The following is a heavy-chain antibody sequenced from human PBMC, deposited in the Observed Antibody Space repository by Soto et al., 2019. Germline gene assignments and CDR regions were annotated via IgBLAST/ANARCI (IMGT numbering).Heavy chain of an antibody. CDR2: IYWDDDK. D-gene: IGHD3-9*01. CDR1: GFSLSTSGVG. CDR3: AHTETTRFPYDILTGYYRFNWFDP. J-gene: IGHJ5*02. Sequence: QITLKESGPPLVKPTQTLTLTCTFSGFSLSTSGVGVGCIRQPPGKPLEWLALIYWDDDKRYSPSLKSRLTITKDTSKNQVVLTMTNMDPVDKATYYCAHTETTRFPYDILTGYYRFNWFDPWGQGTLVTVSS. V-gene: IGHV2-5*02.